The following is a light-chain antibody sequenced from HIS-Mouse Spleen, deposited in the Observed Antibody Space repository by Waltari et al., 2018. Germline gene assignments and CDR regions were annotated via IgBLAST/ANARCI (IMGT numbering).Light chain of an antibody. Sequence: QSALTQPASVSASPGQSITISCTGTRSDEWSYNLVSWYHQHPGKAPKLRSYEGSKRPSGVSNRFSGSKSGNTASLTISGLQAEDEADYYCCSYAGSSTVVFGGGTKLTVL. CDR3: CSYAGSSTVV. J-gene: IGLJ2*01. CDR1: RSDEWSYNL. V-gene: IGLV2-23*01. CDR2: EGS.